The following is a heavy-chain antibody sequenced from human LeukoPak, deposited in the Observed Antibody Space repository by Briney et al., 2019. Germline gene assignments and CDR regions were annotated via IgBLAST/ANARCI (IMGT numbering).Heavy chain of an antibody. J-gene: IGHJ4*02. CDR2: IKQDGSEK. V-gene: IGHV3-7*01. D-gene: IGHD2-15*01. CDR3: ARETLGYCSGGSCYAFDY. Sequence: GGSLRLSCAASGFTFSSYWMSWVRQAPGKGLVWVANIKQDGSEKYYVDSVKGRFTISRDNAKNSLYLQMNSLRAEDTAVYYCARETLGYCSGGSCYAFDYWGQGTLVTVSS. CDR1: GFTFSSYW.